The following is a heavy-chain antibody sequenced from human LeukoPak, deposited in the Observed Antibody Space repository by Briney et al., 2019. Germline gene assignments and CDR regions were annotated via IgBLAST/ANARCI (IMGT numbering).Heavy chain of an antibody. V-gene: IGHV3-66*02. J-gene: IGHJ6*02. D-gene: IGHD3-10*01. CDR1: GFTASSTY. CDR3: ARDRNRVRGYYYYGMDV. CDR2: IYSGGST. Sequence: GGSLRLSCAASGFTASSTYMSWVRQAPGEGLEWGSVIYSGGSTYYADTVKGRFTISRDNSKTTLYLQMNSLRAEDTAVYYCARDRNRVRGYYYYGMDVWGQGTTVTVSS.